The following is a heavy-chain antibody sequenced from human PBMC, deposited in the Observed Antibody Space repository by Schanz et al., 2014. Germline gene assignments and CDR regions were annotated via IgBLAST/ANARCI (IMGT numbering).Heavy chain of an antibody. CDR1: GFTFSSYA. V-gene: IGHV3-21*01. CDR2: ISSSSSYI. D-gene: IGHD6-19*01. J-gene: IGHJ4*02. CDR3: AIIGVMVAVAGTRADY. Sequence: EVQLLESGGGLVQPGGSLRLSCAASGFTFSSYAMSWVRQAPGKGLEWVSSISSSSSYIYYADSVKGRFTISRDNAKNSLYLQMNSLRAGDTALYYCAIIGVMVAVAGTRADYWGQGTLVTVSS.